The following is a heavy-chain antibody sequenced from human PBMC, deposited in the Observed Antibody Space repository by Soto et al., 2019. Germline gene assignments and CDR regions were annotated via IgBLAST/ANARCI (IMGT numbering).Heavy chain of an antibody. CDR1: GFTFSRYS. CDR2: ISSSSSTI. CDR3: AAVILNYFDSGPQGY. Sequence: GGSLRLSCAVSGFTFSRYSMNWVRQAPGKGLEWVSYISSSSSTINYADSVKGRFTISRDNAKNSLYLQMNSLRGEDTAVYYCAAVILNYFDSGPQGYWGQGTLVTVSS. D-gene: IGHD3-22*01. J-gene: IGHJ4*02. V-gene: IGHV3-48*01.